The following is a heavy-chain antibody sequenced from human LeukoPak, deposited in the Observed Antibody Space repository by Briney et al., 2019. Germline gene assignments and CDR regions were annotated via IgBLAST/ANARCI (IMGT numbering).Heavy chain of an antibody. J-gene: IGHJ4*02. V-gene: IGHV1-69*05. CDR1: GYTFTSYY. CDR2: IIPIFGTA. Sequence: VASVKVSCKASGYTFTSYYMHWVRQAPGQGLEWMGGIIPIFGTANYAQKFQGRVTITTDESTSTAYMELSSLRSEDTAVYYCAREAGYDSSGYYHYFDYWGQGTLVTVSS. D-gene: IGHD3-22*01. CDR3: AREAGYDSSGYYHYFDY.